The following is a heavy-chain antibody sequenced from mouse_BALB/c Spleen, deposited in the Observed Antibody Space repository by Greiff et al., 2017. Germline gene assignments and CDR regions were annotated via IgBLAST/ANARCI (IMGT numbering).Heavy chain of an antibody. CDR1: GYSITGGY. CDR3: ARYPSDYDYDGYAMDY. D-gene: IGHD2-4*01. V-gene: IGHV3-8*02. CDR2: ISYSGST. Sequence: EVQLQQSGPSLVKPSPTLSLTCSVTGYSITGGYWNWVRQFPGNKLEYMGYISYSGSTYYNPSLKSRISITRDTSKNQYYMQLNSVTTEDTATYYCARYPSDYDYDGYAMDYWGQGTSVTVSS. J-gene: IGHJ4*01.